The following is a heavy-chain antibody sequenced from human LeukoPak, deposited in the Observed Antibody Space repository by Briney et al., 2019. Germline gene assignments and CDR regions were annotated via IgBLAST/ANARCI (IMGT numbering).Heavy chain of an antibody. CDR1: GFTFSSYA. J-gene: IGHJ4*02. D-gene: IGHD6-19*01. V-gene: IGHV3-23*01. Sequence: PGGSLRLSCAASGFTFSSYAMSWVRQAPGKGLEWVSAISGSGGSTYYADSVKGRFTISRDNAKNSLYLQMNSLRAEDTAVYYCARDYGGRQWLVKGTFDYWGQGTLVTVSS. CDR2: ISGSGGST. CDR3: ARDYGGRQWLVKGTFDY.